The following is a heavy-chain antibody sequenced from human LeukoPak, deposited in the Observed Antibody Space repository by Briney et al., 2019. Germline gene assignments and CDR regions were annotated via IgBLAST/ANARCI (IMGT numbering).Heavy chain of an antibody. CDR1: GGTFSNYT. D-gene: IGHD3-10*01. Sequence: SVKVSCKASGGTFSNYTISWVRQAPGQGLEWVGGIIPIFGTPNYAQNFQGRVTLTADESTSTAYMELSSLRSEDTAVYYCARVREEAFIRGTDAFDIWGQGTMVIVSS. J-gene: IGHJ3*02. V-gene: IGHV1-69*13. CDR2: IIPIFGTP. CDR3: ARVREEAFIRGTDAFDI.